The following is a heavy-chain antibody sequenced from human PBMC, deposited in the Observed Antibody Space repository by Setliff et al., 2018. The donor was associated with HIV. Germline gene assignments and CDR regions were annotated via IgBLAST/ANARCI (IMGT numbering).Heavy chain of an antibody. CDR2: IYYSGST. CDR3: ARLDCSSSSGFVDY. D-gene: IGHD2-2*01. V-gene: IGHV4-59*01. Sequence: LSLTCTVSGGSISSYYWSWIRQPPGKGLEWIGYIYYSGSTNYNPSLKSRVTISVDTSKNQFSLKLSSVTAADTAVYYCARLDCSSSSGFVDYWGQGTLVTVSS. J-gene: IGHJ4*02. CDR1: GGSISSYY.